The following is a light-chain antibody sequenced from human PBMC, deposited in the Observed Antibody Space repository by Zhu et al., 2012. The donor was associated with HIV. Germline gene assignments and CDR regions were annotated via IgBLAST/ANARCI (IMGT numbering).Light chain of an antibody. J-gene: IGKJ3*01. CDR3: QQLSGYPLFI. CDR1: ETIGRY. Sequence: QLTQSPAFLSASVGDRVTITCRASETIGRYLAWYQQKPGTAPKLLIYDTSTLQSGVPSTFSGSGSGTEFTLTISSLQPEDFATYYCQQLSGYPLFIFGPGTKWISN. CDR2: DTS. V-gene: IGKV1-9*01.